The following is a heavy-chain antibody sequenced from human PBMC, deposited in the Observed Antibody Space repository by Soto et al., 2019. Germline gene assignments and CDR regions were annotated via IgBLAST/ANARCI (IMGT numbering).Heavy chain of an antibody. D-gene: IGHD1-7*01. CDR1: GFTFSSYA. CDR3: AKNLSWNLGLNYFDY. Sequence: EVQLLESGGGLVQPGGSLRLSCAASGFTFSSYAMSWVRRAPGKGLEWVSAINTSGGGAYYTDSVKGRFTISRDNSKNTLYLQMNSLRAEDTAVYYCAKNLSWNLGLNYFDYWGQGTLVTVSS. CDR2: INTSGGGA. V-gene: IGHV3-23*01. J-gene: IGHJ4*02.